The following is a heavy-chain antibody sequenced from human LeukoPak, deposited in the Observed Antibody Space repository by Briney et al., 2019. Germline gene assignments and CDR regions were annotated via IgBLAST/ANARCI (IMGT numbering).Heavy chain of an antibody. J-gene: IGHJ4*02. CDR1: GGSISSYY. CDR3: ARDLSHSGWYQEGY. CDR2: IYTSGST. Sequence: SETLSLTCTVSGGSISSYYWSWIRQPAGKGLEWIGRIYTSGSTNYNPSLKSRVTMSVDTSKNQFSLKLTSVAAADTAVYYCARDLSHSGWYQEGYWGQGTLVTVSS. V-gene: IGHV4-4*07. D-gene: IGHD6-19*01.